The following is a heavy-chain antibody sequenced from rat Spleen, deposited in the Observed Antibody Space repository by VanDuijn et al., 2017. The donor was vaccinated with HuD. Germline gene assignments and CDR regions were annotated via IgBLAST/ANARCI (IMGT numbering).Heavy chain of an antibody. CDR3: AANYGGRGWFAY. CDR1: GFSLGSYG. CDR2: IWTGGST. Sequence: QVQLQESGPGLVQPSQTLSLSCTVSGFSLGSYGVVWIRQPPGKGLEWMGVIWTGGSTDYNSALKSRLSISRDTSKSQVFLKMNSLQTDDTAVYYCAANYGGRGWFAYWGQGTLVTVSS. D-gene: IGHD1-11*01. V-gene: IGHV2-16*01. J-gene: IGHJ3*01.